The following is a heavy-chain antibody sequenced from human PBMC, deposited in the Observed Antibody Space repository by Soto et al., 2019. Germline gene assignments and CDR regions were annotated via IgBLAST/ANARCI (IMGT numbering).Heavy chain of an antibody. Sequence: GGSLRLSCAASGFTIDTYVMNWVRQAPGKGLEWVSAISGSGGSAYYADSMKGRFTISRDNSKNTLYLQMDSLRAEDTAVYYCAKDLLGYCSDNSCYAFDYWGQGTLVTVSS. J-gene: IGHJ4*02. D-gene: IGHD2-2*01. CDR3: AKDLLGYCSDNSCYAFDY. CDR1: GFTIDTYV. CDR2: ISGSGGSA. V-gene: IGHV3-23*01.